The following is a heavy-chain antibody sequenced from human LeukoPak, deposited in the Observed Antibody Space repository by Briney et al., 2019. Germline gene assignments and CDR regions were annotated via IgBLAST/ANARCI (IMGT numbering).Heavy chain of an antibody. CDR2: IYPNTGGT. Sequence: GASVKVSCKASGYTFTGYYIHWVRQAPGQGLEWMGWIYPNTGGTNYAQKFQGRVTMTRDTSISTAYMELSRLRSDDTAVYYCARVNWNYGGDYWGQGTLVTVSS. V-gene: IGHV1-2*02. J-gene: IGHJ4*02. CDR3: ARVNWNYGGDY. CDR1: GYTFTGYY. D-gene: IGHD1-7*01.